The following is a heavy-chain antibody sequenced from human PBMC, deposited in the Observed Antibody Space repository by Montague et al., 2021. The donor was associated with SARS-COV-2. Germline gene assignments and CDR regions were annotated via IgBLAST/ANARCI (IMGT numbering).Heavy chain of an antibody. CDR1: GGSISSSTYY. D-gene: IGHD3-22*01. V-gene: IGHV4-39*07. J-gene: IGHJ5*02. Sequence: SETLSLTCTVSGGSISSSTYYWGRIRQPPGKGLEWIASIYYSGSTYFNPSLKSRVAISIDTSKNQFSLKLSFVTAADTAVYYCARRPYYNDSSGQFDPWGQGVLVTVSS. CDR2: IYYSGST. CDR3: ARRPYYNDSSGQFDP.